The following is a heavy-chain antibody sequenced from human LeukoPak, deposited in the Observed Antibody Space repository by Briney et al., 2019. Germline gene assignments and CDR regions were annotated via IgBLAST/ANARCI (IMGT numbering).Heavy chain of an antibody. V-gene: IGHV3-7*03. Sequence: GGSLRLSCAASGFAFSTYWMNWVRQAPGKGLEWVASIKQREVYVDSVKGRFTISRDNAANSLYLQMNSLRAEDTAIYYCSRGPANIYSTSWFDYWGQGALVTVSS. CDR3: SRGPANIYSTSWFDY. CDR2: IKQRE. CDR1: GFAFSTYW. J-gene: IGHJ4*02. D-gene: IGHD3-3*01.